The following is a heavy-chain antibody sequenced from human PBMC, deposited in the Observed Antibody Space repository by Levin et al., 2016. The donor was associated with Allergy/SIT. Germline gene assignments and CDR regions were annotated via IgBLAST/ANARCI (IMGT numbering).Heavy chain of an antibody. CDR2: INHSGST. CDR3: ARGRPYCSSTSCPPPLDY. Sequence: SETLSLTCAVYGGSFSGYYWSWIRQPPGKGLEWIGEINHSGSTNYNPSLKSRVTISVDTSKNQFSLKLSSVTAADTAVYYCARGRPYCSSTSCPPPLDYWGQGTLVTVSS. J-gene: IGHJ4*02. V-gene: IGHV4-34*01. CDR1: GGSFSGYY. D-gene: IGHD2-2*01.